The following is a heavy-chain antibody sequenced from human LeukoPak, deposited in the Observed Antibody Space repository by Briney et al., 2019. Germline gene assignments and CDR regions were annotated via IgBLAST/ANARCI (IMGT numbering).Heavy chain of an antibody. J-gene: IGHJ4*02. CDR1: GFTFSSYA. CDR3: AKAITGTTGFDY. V-gene: IGHV3-23*01. CDR2: ISGSGGST. D-gene: IGHD1-7*01. Sequence: GGSLRLSCAASGFTFSSYAMSWVRQAPGKGLEWVSAISGSGGSTYYADSVKGRFTISRVNSKNTLYLQMNSLRAEDTAVYYCAKAITGTTGFDYWGQGTLVTVSS.